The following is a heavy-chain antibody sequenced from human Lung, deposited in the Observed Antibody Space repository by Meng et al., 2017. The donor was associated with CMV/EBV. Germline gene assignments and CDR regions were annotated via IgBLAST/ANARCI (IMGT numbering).Heavy chain of an antibody. J-gene: IGHJ4*02. CDR1: GFSLTSYG. CDR3: AKDDPVLHQ. CDR2: IRYDESDK. Sequence: QGHVGESGGGVVQAGWSLRFSCAASGFSLTSYGRHWVRQAAGKGLEWVEFIRYDESDKYYGESVKGRFTISRDTSRNTLDLQMNSLRPEDTGVYYCAKDDPVLHQWGQGTLVTVSS. V-gene: IGHV3-30*02.